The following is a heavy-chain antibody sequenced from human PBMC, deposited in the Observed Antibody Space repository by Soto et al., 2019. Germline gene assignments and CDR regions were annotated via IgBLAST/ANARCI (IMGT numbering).Heavy chain of an antibody. J-gene: IGHJ4*02. CDR1: GGSISSGGYY. D-gene: IGHD2-15*01. Sequence: PSETLSLTCTVSGGSISSGGYYWSWIRQHPGKGLEWIGYIYYSGSTYYNPSLKSRVTISVDTSKNQFSLKLSSVTAADTAVYYCARYCSGGSCYYYFDYWGQGTLVTVSS. CDR2: IYYSGST. V-gene: IGHV4-31*03. CDR3: ARYCSGGSCYYYFDY.